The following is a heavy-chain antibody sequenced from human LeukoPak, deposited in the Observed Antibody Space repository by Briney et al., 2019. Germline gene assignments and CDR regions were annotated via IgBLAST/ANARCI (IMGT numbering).Heavy chain of an antibody. CDR2: ISYDGSNK. V-gene: IGHV3-30-3*01. Sequence: GGSLRLSCAASGFTFSSYAMHWVRQAPGKGLEWVAVISYDGSNKYYADSVKGRFTISRDNSKNTLYLQMNSLRAEDTAVYYCANRLGVVVPTAMGYFQHWGQGTLVTVSS. J-gene: IGHJ1*01. CDR3: ANRLGVVVPTAMGYFQH. CDR1: GFTFSSYA. D-gene: IGHD2-2*01.